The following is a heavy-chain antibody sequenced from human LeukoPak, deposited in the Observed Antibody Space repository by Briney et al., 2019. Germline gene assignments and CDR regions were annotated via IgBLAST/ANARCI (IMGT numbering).Heavy chain of an antibody. CDR2: IYYSGST. CDR3: ARLGAIAMVRGVITGYYFDY. D-gene: IGHD3-10*01. Sequence: SETLSLTCTVSGGSISSSSYYWGWIRQPPGKGLEWIGSIYYSGSTYYNPSLKSRVTISVDTSKNQFSLKLSSVTAADTAVYYCARLGAIAMVRGVITGYYFDYWGQGALVTVSS. CDR1: GGSISSSSYY. J-gene: IGHJ4*02. V-gene: IGHV4-39*01.